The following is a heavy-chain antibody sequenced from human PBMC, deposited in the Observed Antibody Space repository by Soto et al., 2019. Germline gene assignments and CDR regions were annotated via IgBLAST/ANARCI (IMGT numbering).Heavy chain of an antibody. CDR1: GYTFTSYC. CDR3: ARARRIFGEPSYRFDP. Sequence: QVQLVQSGAEVKKPGASVKVSCKASGYTFTSYCMHWVRQAPGQGLEWMGIINPSGGSTSYAQKFPGRVTMTRDTSTSTVYMELSSLRSEDTAVYYCARARRIFGEPSYRFDPWGQGTLVTVSS. J-gene: IGHJ5*02. D-gene: IGHD3-3*01. CDR2: INPSGGST. V-gene: IGHV1-46*01.